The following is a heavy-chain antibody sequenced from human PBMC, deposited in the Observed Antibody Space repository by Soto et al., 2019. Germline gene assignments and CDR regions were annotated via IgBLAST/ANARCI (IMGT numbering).Heavy chain of an antibody. CDR2: IYYSGST. Sequence: SETLSLICTVSGGSISSGGYYWSWIRQHPGKGLEWIGYIYYSGSTYYNPSLKSRVTISVDTSKNQFSLKLSSVTAADTAVYYCARDNIVLVPAARWPFAFDIWGQGTMVTVSS. CDR1: GGSISSGGYY. D-gene: IGHD2-2*01. CDR3: ARDNIVLVPAARWPFAFDI. V-gene: IGHV4-31*03. J-gene: IGHJ3*02.